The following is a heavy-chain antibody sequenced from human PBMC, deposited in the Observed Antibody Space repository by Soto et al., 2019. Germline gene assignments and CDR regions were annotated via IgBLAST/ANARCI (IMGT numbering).Heavy chain of an antibody. Sequence: QITLKESGPTLVRPTQTLTLTCAFSGFSLSTSGVGVGWIRQPPGKALEWLAVIYWDDSKHYSPSLSSRLTITKDASKNQVVLTMTNMDPMDTGTYYCAHKSPEDWPLDYWCQGTLVSVSS. CDR2: IYWDDSK. V-gene: IGHV2-5*02. D-gene: IGHD3-9*01. CDR3: AHKSPEDWPLDY. CDR1: GFSLSTSGVG. J-gene: IGHJ4*02.